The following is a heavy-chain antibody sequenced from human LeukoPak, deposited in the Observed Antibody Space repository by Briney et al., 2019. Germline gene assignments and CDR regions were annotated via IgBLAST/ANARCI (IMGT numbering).Heavy chain of an antibody. CDR1: GFTFSTYG. D-gene: IGHD4/OR15-4a*01. Sequence: GGSLRLSCVASGFTFSTYGMSWVRQAPGKGLEWVSFIYSGGNTYYADSVKGRFTISRDNSKNTVHLQMNSLRAEDTAVYYCARRAGAYSHPYDYWGQGTLVTVSS. CDR3: ARRAGAYSHPYDY. J-gene: IGHJ4*02. CDR2: IYSGGNT. V-gene: IGHV3-53*01.